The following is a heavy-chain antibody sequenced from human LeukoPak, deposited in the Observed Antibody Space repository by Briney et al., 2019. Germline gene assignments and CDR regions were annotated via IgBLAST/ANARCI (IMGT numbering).Heavy chain of an antibody. CDR3: VRWLLFGFDI. V-gene: IGHV3-7*04. CDR1: GFTYSRCR. D-gene: IGHD3-10*01. J-gene: IGHJ3*02. Sequence: PGGSLTLFCAASGFTYSRCRMIWLRQARGKGREGVANIKQGGRDKYYVDSVKGRFTIPRDNAKSSLYAQINTQSAEHTAMYYCVRWLLFGFDIWGQGKVVTVS. CDR2: IKQGGRDK.